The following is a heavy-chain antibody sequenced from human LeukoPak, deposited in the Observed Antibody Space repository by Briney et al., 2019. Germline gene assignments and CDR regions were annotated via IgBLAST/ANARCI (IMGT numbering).Heavy chain of an antibody. CDR3: ARDATYSSGWYIDP. Sequence: ASVKLSCKASGYTFTGYYMHWVRQAPGQGLEWMGWINTNSGGTNYAQKFQGRVTMTRDTSISTAYMELSRLRSDDTAVYYCARDATYSSGWYIDPWGQGTLVTVSS. D-gene: IGHD6-19*01. J-gene: IGHJ5*02. CDR2: INTNSGGT. V-gene: IGHV1-2*02. CDR1: GYTFTGYY.